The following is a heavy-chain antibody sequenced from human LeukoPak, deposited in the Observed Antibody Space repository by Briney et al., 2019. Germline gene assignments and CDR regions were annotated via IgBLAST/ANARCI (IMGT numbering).Heavy chain of an antibody. Sequence: GGSLRLSCAASGFTVRSIYMTWVRQAPGKGLEWVSSFYSGGSSYYADSVKGRFIISRDSSTDTLYLQMNSLRVKDTAVYFCARDRGYGYGFFDYWGQGTLVTVSS. CDR3: ARDRGYGYGFFDY. D-gene: IGHD5-18*01. CDR1: GFTVRSIY. CDR2: FYSGGSS. J-gene: IGHJ4*02. V-gene: IGHV3-53*01.